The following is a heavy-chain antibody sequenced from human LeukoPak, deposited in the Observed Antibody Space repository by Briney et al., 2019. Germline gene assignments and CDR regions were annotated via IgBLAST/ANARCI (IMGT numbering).Heavy chain of an antibody. CDR2: MNPNSGNT. CDR3: ARDLRYFDWLLYRNYCYYGMDV. CDR1: GYTFTSYD. D-gene: IGHD3-9*01. V-gene: IGHV1-8*01. Sequence: ASVKVSCKASGYTFTSYDINWVRQATGQGLEWMGWMNPNSGNTGYAQKFQGRVTMTRNTSISTAYMELSSLRSEDTAVYYCARDLRYFDWLLYRNYCYYGMDVWGQGTTVTVSS. J-gene: IGHJ6*02.